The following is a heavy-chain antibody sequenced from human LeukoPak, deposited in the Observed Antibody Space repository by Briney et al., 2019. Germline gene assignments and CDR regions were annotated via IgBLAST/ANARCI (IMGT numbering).Heavy chain of an antibody. CDR3: ARWEGELPFDY. CDR1: GYSISSGYY. CDR2: IYHSGST. Sequence: SETLSLTCTVSGYSISSGYYCGWIRPPPGKGLEWIGSIYHSGSTYYNPSLKSRVTISVDTSKNQFSLKLSSVTAADTAVYYCARWEGELPFDYWGQGTLVTVSS. J-gene: IGHJ4*02. V-gene: IGHV4-38-2*02. D-gene: IGHD1-26*01.